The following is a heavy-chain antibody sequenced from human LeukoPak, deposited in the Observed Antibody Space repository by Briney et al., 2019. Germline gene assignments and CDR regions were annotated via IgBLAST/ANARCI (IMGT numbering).Heavy chain of an antibody. CDR3: ARARKGYSYGLYYYGMDV. D-gene: IGHD5-18*01. V-gene: IGHV1-8*01. CDR1: GYTFTSYG. CDR2: MNPNSGNT. J-gene: IGHJ6*02. Sequence: ASVKVSCKASGYTFTSYGINWVRQATGQGLEWMGWMNPNSGNTGYAQKFQGRVTMTRNTSISTAYMELSSLRSEDTAVYYCARARKGYSYGLYYYGMDVWGQGTTVTVSS.